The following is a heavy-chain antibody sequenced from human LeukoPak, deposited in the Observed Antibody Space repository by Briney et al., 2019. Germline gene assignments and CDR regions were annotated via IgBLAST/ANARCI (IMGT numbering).Heavy chain of an antibody. CDR3: ARESSGDSYGYLKDY. J-gene: IGHJ4*02. D-gene: IGHD5-18*01. V-gene: IGHV1-46*01. CDR2: INPSGGST. CDR1: GYTFTSYY. Sequence: ASVKVSCKASGYTFTSYYMHWVRQAPGQGLEWMGIINPSGGSTSYAQKFQGRVTMTRDTSTSTVYMELSSLRSEDTAVYYCARESSGDSYGYLKDYWGQGTLVTVSS.